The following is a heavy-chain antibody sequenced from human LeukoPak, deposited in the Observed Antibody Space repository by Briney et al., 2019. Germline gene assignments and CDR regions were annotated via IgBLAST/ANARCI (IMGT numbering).Heavy chain of an antibody. CDR1: RFTFTSHA. J-gene: IGHJ6*02. Sequence: GGSLRLSCAASRFTFTSHAMHWVRQAPGKGLEWVAVISNAGIEKYYSDSVKGLFAISRDNSKNTLYLQMNSLRAEDTAVYYCAKEMGINVLSYGMDVWGQGTTVTVSS. V-gene: IGHV3-30*09. CDR2: ISNAGIEK. CDR3: AKEMGINVLSYGMDV. D-gene: IGHD3-16*01.